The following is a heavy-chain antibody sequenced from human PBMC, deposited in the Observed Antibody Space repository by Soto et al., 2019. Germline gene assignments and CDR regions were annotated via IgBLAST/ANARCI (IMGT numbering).Heavy chain of an antibody. V-gene: IGHV3-7*01. D-gene: IGHD2-8*02. Sequence: DVRLVESGGGLVQPGGSLKLSCEDSGLPKYWMDWVRQAPGKGLEWVANIKQDGSEIEYVDAVKGRVTISRDNSKKSLYLQMNSLTVYDTAVYYCARGGGWFIEDWGQGIKVTVSS. CDR2: IKQDGSEI. J-gene: IGHJ4*02. CDR3: ARGGGWFIED. CDR1: GLPKYW.